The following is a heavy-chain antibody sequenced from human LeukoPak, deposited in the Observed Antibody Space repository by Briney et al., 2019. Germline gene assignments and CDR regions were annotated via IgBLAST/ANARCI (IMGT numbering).Heavy chain of an antibody. CDR1: GGSVSSGSYY. Sequence: TSETLSLTCTVSGGSVSSGSYYWGWIRQPPGKGLEWIGNIYYSGSTYYNPSLKSRVTISVETSKNQFSLKLSSVTAADTAVYYCARDGRFPPEVLPRYFDYWGQGTLVTVSS. D-gene: IGHD1-26*01. J-gene: IGHJ4*02. CDR2: IYYSGST. CDR3: ARDGRFPPEVLPRYFDY. V-gene: IGHV4-39*07.